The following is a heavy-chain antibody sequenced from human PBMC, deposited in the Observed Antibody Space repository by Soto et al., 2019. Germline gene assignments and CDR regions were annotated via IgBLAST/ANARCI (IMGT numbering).Heavy chain of an antibody. D-gene: IGHD1-26*01. CDR2: IYYSGST. V-gene: IGHV4-59*08. J-gene: IGHJ4*02. CDR3: ARPYGASYADY. Sequence: SETLSLTCTVSGGSISSYYRSWIRQPPGKGLEWIGYIYYSGSTNYNPSLKSRVTISVDTSKNQFSLKLSSVTAADTAVYYCARPYGASYADYWGQGTLVTVS. CDR1: GGSISSYY.